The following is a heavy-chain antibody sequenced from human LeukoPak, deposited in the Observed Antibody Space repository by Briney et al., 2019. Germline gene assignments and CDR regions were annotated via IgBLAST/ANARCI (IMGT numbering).Heavy chain of an antibody. CDR2: IYHSGST. D-gene: IGHD3-22*01. CDR3: ARHASMNYYDSSGIVDY. Sequence: SETLSLTCAVYGGSFSGYYWSWIRQPPGKGLEWIGSIYHSGSTYYNPSLKSRVTISVDTSKNQFSLKLSSVTAADTAVYYCARHASMNYYDSSGIVDYWGQGTLVTVSS. CDR1: GGSFSGYY. J-gene: IGHJ4*02. V-gene: IGHV4-34*01.